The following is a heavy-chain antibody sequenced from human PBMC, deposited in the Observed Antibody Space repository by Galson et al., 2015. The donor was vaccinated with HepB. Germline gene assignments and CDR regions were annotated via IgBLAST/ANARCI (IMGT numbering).Heavy chain of an antibody. J-gene: IGHJ5*02. V-gene: IGHV1-18*01. CDR2: ISPHNRYT. CDR1: GYTFSSYS. D-gene: IGHD2-15*01. CDR3: ARGALVVAVGATQNNWFDP. Sequence: SVKVSCKASGYTFSSYSITWVRQAPGQGLEWVGWISPHNRYTNYAQNFQGRVTMTKDTSTTTAYVELRSLRSDDTAVYYCARGALVVAVGATQNNWFDPWRRGTLVTVS.